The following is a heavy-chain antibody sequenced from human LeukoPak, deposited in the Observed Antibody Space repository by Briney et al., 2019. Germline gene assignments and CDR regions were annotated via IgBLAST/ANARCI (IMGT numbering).Heavy chain of an antibody. Sequence: GSLRLCCAASGLPIAELAMHLVRQAPGKGLEWVSLISGDGVSTFYADSVKGRFSISRDNSKNSLSLEMNSLRTEDTSMYYCASVSGKFNYWGQGTLVAVSS. V-gene: IGHV3-43*02. CDR3: ASVSGKFNY. CDR1: GLPIAELA. D-gene: IGHD2-8*01. J-gene: IGHJ4*02. CDR2: ISGDGVST.